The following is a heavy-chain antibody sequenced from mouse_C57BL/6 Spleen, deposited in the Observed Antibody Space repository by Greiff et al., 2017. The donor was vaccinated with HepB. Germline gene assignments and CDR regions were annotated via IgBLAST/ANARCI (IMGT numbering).Heavy chain of an antibody. D-gene: IGHD1-1*01. V-gene: IGHV14-1*01. CDR2: IDPEDGDT. Sequence: EVQLQQSGAELVRPGASVKLSCTASGFNIKDYHMHWVKQRPEQGLEWIGRIDPEDGDTEYAPKFQGKATMTADTSPNTAYLQLSSLTSEDTAVYYCTTLITTVVATDAMDYWGQGTSVTVSS. CDR1: GFNIKDYH. CDR3: TTLITTVVATDAMDY. J-gene: IGHJ4*01.